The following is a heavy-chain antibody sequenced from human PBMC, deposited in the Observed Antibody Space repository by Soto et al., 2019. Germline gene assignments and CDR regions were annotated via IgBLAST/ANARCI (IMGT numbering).Heavy chain of an antibody. D-gene: IGHD2-2*02. CDR1: GFTFTSSA. V-gene: IGHV1-58*01. Sequence: QMQLVQSGPEVKKPGTSVKVSCKASGFTFTSSAVQWVRQARGQRLEWIGWIVVGSGNTNYAQKFQERVTITRDMSTGTAYMGLSSLRPEDTAVFSVGARGGGNGVSTSSYNSYVRDVGGQGPTVTFPS. CDR3: GARGGGNGVSTSSYNSYVRDV. CDR2: IVVGSGNT. J-gene: IGHJ6*02.